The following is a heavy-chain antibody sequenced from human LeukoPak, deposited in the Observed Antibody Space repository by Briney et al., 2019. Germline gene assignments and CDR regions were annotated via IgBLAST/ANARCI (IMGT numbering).Heavy chain of an antibody. J-gene: IGHJ4*02. Sequence: SETLSLTCTVSGGSISSGNKYWSWIRQPAGKGLEWIVRFHTSGSTNYNPSLKSRVTISVNTSKNQFSLKLYSVTAADTAVYFCARVKGVVTAILDYWGQGTLVTVSS. D-gene: IGHD2-21*02. CDR2: FHTSGST. CDR1: GGSISSGNKY. V-gene: IGHV4-61*02. CDR3: ARVKGVVTAILDY.